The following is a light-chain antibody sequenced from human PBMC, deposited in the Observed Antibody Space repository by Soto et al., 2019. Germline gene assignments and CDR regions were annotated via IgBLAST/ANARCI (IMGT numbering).Light chain of an antibody. J-gene: IGKJ1*01. CDR2: DAS. V-gene: IGKV3-20*01. CDR1: QSVSSSY. Sequence: EIVLTQSPGTLSLSPGERATLSCRSSQSVSSSYLAWYQQKPGQAPRLLIYDASNRATGIPDRFSGSGSGTDFTLTISRLEPEDFAVYYCQQYGNSPTFGQGTKVGIK. CDR3: QQYGNSPT.